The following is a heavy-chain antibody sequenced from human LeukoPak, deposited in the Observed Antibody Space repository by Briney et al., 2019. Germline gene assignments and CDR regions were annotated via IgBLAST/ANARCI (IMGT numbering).Heavy chain of an antibody. V-gene: IGHV1-2*02. D-gene: IGHD3-10*01. CDR3: ARPLRVTMIRGAAFRASSDFDP. CDR1: GYTFSGYY. CDR2: INPNTGGT. Sequence: GASVKVSCKASGYTFSGYYIHWVRQAPGQGLEWMGWINPNTGGTKYAQRLQDRVTMTRDTSISTAYMEVSRLRYDDTAVYYCARPLRVTMIRGAAFRASSDFDPWGQGTLVTVSS. J-gene: IGHJ5*02.